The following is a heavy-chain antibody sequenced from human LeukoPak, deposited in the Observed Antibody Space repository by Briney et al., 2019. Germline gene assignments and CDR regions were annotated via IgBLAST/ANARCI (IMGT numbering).Heavy chain of an antibody. CDR2: IDPSDSET. J-gene: IGHJ4*02. CDR1: GYSFPNFW. D-gene: IGHD1-7*01. Sequence: GESLKISCKGSGYSFPNFWIDWVRQMPGKGLEWMGIIDPSDSETRYSPSFQGQVTISADKSISTAYLQWSSLKASDTAMYYCAGRIGGNYPFDYWGQGTLVTVSS. V-gene: IGHV5-51*01. CDR3: AGRIGGNYPFDY.